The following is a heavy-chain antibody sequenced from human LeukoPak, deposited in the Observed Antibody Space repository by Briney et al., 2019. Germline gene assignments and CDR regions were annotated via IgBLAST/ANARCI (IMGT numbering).Heavy chain of an antibody. Sequence: GGSLRLSCAASGFTFSSYAMSWVRQAPGKGMEWVSAISGSGGSTYYADSVKGRFTISRDNSKNTLYLQMNSLRAEDTAVYYCAKDPTVDDAFDIWGQGTMVTVSS. CDR1: GFTFSSYA. D-gene: IGHD4-23*01. J-gene: IGHJ3*02. CDR2: ISGSGGST. CDR3: AKDPTVDDAFDI. V-gene: IGHV3-23*01.